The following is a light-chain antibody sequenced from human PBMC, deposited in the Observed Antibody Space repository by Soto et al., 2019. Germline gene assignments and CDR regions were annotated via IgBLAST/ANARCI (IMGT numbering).Light chain of an antibody. CDR1: QGISNW. CDR3: QQAKSFSRT. V-gene: IGKV1-12*01. J-gene: IGKJ4*01. Sequence: DIQMTQSPSSVSASVGDRVTITCRASQGISNWLAWYQQKPGKAPKLLIYAASSLQSEVPSRLSGSGSGPDYTLTISSLQADAFGTYKCQQAKSFSRTLGGGTKVDIK. CDR2: AAS.